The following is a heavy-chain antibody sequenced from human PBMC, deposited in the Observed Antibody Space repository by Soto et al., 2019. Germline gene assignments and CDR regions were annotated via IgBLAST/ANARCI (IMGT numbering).Heavy chain of an antibody. J-gene: IGHJ5*02. Sequence: QVQLQESGPGLVKPSETLSLTCTVSGGSISSYYWSWIRQPPGKGLEWIGYIYYSGSTNYNHSLKSRDTISVDTSKNQYYRKLRSVTAADKAVDYGAGASGDYEWTNRLDPWGQGTLVAVSS. CDR2: IYYSGST. CDR3: AGASGDYEWTNRLDP. CDR1: GGSISSYY. V-gene: IGHV4-59*01. D-gene: IGHD4-17*01.